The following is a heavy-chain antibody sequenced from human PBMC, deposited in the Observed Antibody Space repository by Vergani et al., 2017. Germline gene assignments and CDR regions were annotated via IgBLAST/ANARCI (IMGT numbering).Heavy chain of an antibody. Sequence: QVQLVQSGAEVKKPGASVKVSCKASGYTFTSYDINWVRQATGQGLEWMGWMNPNSGNTGYAQKYQGRVTMTTDTSTSTAYMELRSLRSDDTAVYYCAREAPIDIVVVLSYYYYGMDVWGQGTTVTVSS. CDR1: GYTFTSYD. J-gene: IGHJ6*02. CDR3: AREAPIDIVVVLSYYYYGMDV. V-gene: IGHV1-8*01. CDR2: MNPNSGNT. D-gene: IGHD2-2*01.